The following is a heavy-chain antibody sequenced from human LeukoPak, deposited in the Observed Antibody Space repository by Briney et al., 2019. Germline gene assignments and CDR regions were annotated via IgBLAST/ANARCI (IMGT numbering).Heavy chain of an antibody. CDR2: IYTSGST. Sequence: SETLSLTCTVSGGSISSGSYYWSWIRQPAGKGLEWIGRIYTSGSTNYNPSLKSRVTISVDTSKNQFSLKLSSVTAADTAVYYCAREEPMIVSEYYFDYWGQGTLVTVSS. CDR1: GGSISSGSYY. J-gene: IGHJ4*02. V-gene: IGHV4-61*02. CDR3: AREEPMIVSEYYFDY. D-gene: IGHD3-22*01.